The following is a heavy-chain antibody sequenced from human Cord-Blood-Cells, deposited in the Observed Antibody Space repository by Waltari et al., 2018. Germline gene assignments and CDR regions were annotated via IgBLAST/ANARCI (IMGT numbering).Heavy chain of an antibody. D-gene: IGHD6-6*01. Sequence: VQLQESGTGLVTASETLSLTCTVSGGPLGRYYWSWIRQPPGKGLEWIGYVYYSGRTNYNPSRKSRVTISGDTSKNQFSLKLSSVTAADTTVYYCARRRLGDAFDIWGQGTMVTVSS. CDR3: ARRRLGDAFDI. V-gene: IGHV4-59*08. CDR1: GGPLGRYY. CDR2: VYYSGRT. J-gene: IGHJ3*02.